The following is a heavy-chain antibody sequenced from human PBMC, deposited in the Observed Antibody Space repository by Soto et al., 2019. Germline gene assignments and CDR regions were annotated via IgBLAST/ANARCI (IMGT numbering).Heavy chain of an antibody. V-gene: IGHV1-18*01. Sequence: ASVKVSCKASGYTFTKFGISWVRQAPGQGLEWMGWISAYNGNTNYAQKFQGRVTMTTDTSTSTAYMEVRSLRSDDTAVYYCARDTVEMATISYYYYGMDVWGQGTTVTVSS. D-gene: IGHD5-12*01. CDR3: ARDTVEMATISYYYYGMDV. J-gene: IGHJ6*02. CDR2: ISAYNGNT. CDR1: GYTFTKFG.